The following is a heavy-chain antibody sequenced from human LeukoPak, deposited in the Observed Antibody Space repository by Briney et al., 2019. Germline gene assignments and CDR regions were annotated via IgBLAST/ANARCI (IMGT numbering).Heavy chain of an antibody. CDR2: IYYSGST. J-gene: IGHJ1*01. V-gene: IGHV4-59*08. D-gene: IGHD3-22*01. CDR3: ARGVSYYDSSGYYNEYFQH. Sequence: SETLSLTCTVSGGSISSYYWSWIRQPPGKGLEWVGYIYYSGSTNYNPSLKSRVTISVDTSKNQFSLKLSSVTAADTAVYYCARGVSYYDSSGYYNEYFQHWGQGTLVTVSS. CDR1: GGSISSYY.